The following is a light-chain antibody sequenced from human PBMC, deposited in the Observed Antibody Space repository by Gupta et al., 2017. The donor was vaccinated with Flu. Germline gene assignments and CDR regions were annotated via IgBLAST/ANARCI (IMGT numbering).Light chain of an antibody. Sequence: APGTLSLSPGERATLSCRASQSVSSSYLAWYQQKPGQAPRLLIYGASSRTTGIPDRFSGSGSGTDFTLTISRLEPEDFAVYYCQQDGSSPGTFGQGTKLEIK. CDR2: GAS. CDR3: QQDGSSPGT. V-gene: IGKV3-20*01. CDR1: QSVSSSY. J-gene: IGKJ2*02.